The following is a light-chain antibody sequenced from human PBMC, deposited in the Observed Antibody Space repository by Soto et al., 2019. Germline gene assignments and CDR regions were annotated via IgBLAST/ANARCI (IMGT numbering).Light chain of an antibody. J-gene: IGLJ2*01. V-gene: IGLV1-51*01. Sequence: QSVLTQPPSVSAAPGQKVTLSCSGSSSNIGHNYVCWYQHLPGTAPKLIIFDNDKRPSGIPDRFSGSKSGTSATLGITGLQAGDEADYYCGTWDSSLSVGLFGGGTKRTV. CDR1: SSNIGHNY. CDR2: DND. CDR3: GTWDSSLSVGL.